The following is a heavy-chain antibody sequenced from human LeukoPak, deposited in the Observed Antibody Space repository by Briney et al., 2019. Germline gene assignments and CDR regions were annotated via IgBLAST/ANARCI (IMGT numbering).Heavy chain of an antibody. V-gene: IGHV1-2*02. CDR1: GYTFTVYY. CDR3: ARGGYYGSGSFPDY. J-gene: IGHJ4*02. Sequence: ASVKVSCKASGYTFTVYYMHWVRQAPGQGLEWMGWINPNSGGTNYAQKLQGRVTMTTDTSTSTAYMDLMSLRSDDTAVYYCARGGYYGSGSFPDYWGQGTLVTVSS. D-gene: IGHD3-10*01. CDR2: INPNSGGT.